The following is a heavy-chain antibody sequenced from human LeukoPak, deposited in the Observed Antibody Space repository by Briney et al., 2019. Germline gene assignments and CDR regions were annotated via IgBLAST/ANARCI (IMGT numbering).Heavy chain of an antibody. V-gene: IGHV3-21*01. CDR3: ASMGGYWYFDL. CDR1: GFTFSSYS. Sequence: GGSLRLSCAASGFTFSSYSMNWVRQAPGKGLEWVSSISSSSSYIYYADSVKGRFTISRDNAKNSLYLQMNSLRAEDTAVYYCASMGGYWYFDLWGRGTLVTVSS. CDR2: ISSSSSYI. J-gene: IGHJ2*01. D-gene: IGHD3-16*01.